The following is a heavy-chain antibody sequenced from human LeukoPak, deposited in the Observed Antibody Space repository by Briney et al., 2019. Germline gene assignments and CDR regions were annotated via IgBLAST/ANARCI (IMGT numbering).Heavy chain of an antibody. Sequence: ASVKVSCKASGYTFTSYDINWVRQATGQGLEGMGWMNPNSGNTGYAQKFQGRVTITRNTSISTAYMELSSLRSEDTAVYYCARGLPDSYYDFWSGYHDAFDIWGQGTMVTVSS. J-gene: IGHJ3*02. CDR1: GYTFTSYD. V-gene: IGHV1-8*03. CDR2: MNPNSGNT. CDR3: ARGLPDSYYDFWSGYHDAFDI. D-gene: IGHD3-3*01.